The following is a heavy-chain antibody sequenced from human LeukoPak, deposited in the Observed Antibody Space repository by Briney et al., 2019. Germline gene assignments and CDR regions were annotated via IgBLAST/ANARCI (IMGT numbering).Heavy chain of an antibody. J-gene: IGHJ4*02. CDR2: IISILGIA. CDR1: GGTFSSYT. Sequence: SVKVSCKASGGTFSSYTISWVRQAPGQGLEWMGRIISILGIANYAQKFQGRVTITADKSTSTAYMELSSLRSEDTAVYYCASNEKRTYCSSTSCSYFDYWGQGTLVTVSS. V-gene: IGHV1-69*02. D-gene: IGHD2-2*01. CDR3: ASNEKRTYCSSTSCSYFDY.